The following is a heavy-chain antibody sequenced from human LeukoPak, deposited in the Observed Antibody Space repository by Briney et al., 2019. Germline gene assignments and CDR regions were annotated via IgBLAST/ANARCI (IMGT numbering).Heavy chain of an antibody. J-gene: IGHJ4*02. D-gene: IGHD5-18*01. CDR3: ARGDSSPFDY. Sequence: SETLSLTRTVSGGSISSGGYYWSWIRQPPGKGLEWIGYIYHSGSTDYSPSLKSRVTISVDRSKNQFSLNLGSVTAADTAVYYCARGDSSPFDYWGQGILVTVSS. CDR1: GGSISSGGYY. V-gene: IGHV4-30-2*01. CDR2: IYHSGST.